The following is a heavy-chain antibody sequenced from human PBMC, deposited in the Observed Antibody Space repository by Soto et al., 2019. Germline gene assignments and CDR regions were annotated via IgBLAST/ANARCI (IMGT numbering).Heavy chain of an antibody. Sequence: QVQLQESGPGLVKPSQTLSLTCTVSGGSISSGGYSWSWIRQHPGKGLEWIGHIYYSGSTYYNPSLKGRVTIAVDTSQNQFSLKLSSVTAAATAVYYCATTPDHWGQGTLVTVSS. J-gene: IGHJ4*02. V-gene: IGHV4-31*03. CDR3: ATTPDH. CDR1: GGSISSGGYS. D-gene: IGHD1-1*01. CDR2: IYYSGST.